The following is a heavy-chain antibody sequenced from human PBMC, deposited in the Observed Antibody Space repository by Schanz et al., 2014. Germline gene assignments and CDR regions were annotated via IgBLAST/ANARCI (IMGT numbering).Heavy chain of an antibody. CDR3: AKDMARGGYNWVFDS. J-gene: IGHJ4*02. D-gene: IGHD5-12*01. V-gene: IGHV3-74*01. Sequence: VQLVESGGGVVQPGRSLRLSCAASGFTFKSYWMHWVRQAPGKGLEWVSRVNSDGRSTSYADSVKGRFTISRDTSKNTLYLHMNSLRPEDTAIYYCAKDMARGGYNWVFDSWGQGTLVTVSS. CDR1: GFTFKSYW. CDR2: VNSDGRST.